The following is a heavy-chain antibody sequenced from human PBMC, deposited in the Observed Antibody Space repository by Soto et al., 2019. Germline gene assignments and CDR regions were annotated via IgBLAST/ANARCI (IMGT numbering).Heavy chain of an antibody. J-gene: IGHJ4*02. Sequence: QVQLQESDPGLVKPSQTLSLTCTVSGGSISSGDYYWSWIRQPPGKGLEWIGYIYYSGNTYYNPSLKSRLTISVDTSKNQFSLKVNALTVADTAVYYCARGATNTFDYWGQGTLVTVSS. CDR3: ARGATNTFDY. CDR1: GGSISSGDYY. CDR2: IYYSGNT. V-gene: IGHV4-31*03.